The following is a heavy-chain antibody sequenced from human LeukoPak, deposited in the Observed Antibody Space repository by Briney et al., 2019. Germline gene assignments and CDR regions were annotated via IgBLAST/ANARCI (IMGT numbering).Heavy chain of an antibody. V-gene: IGHV3-30-3*01. CDR1: GFTFSSYA. Sequence: GGSLRLSCAASGFTFSSYAMHWVRQAPGKGLEWVAVISYDGSNKYYADSVKGRFTISRDNSKNTLYLQMNSLRAEDTAVYYCARVWSTKWLVSEGEYYFDYWGQGTLVTVSS. D-gene: IGHD6-19*01. CDR2: ISYDGSNK. CDR3: ARVWSTKWLVSEGEYYFDY. J-gene: IGHJ4*02.